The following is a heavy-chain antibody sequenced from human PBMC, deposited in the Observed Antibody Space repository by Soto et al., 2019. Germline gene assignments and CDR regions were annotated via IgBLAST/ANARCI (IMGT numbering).Heavy chain of an antibody. D-gene: IGHD3-22*01. Sequence: EVQLLESGGGLVQPGGSLRLSCAASGFTFSTYAMSWVRQTPGKGLEWVSSISGSPSSTYYADSVKGRFTISRDNSKKTLFLQMSSLSAEDMAVYYCAKDGYDSSGDLYYCDHWGQGTPVTVSS. CDR2: ISGSPSST. CDR3: AKDGYDSSGDLYYCDH. J-gene: IGHJ4*02. CDR1: GFTFSTYA. V-gene: IGHV3-23*01.